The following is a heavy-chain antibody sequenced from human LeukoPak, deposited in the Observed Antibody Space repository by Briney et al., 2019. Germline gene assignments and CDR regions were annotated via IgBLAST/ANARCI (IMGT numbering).Heavy chain of an antibody. CDR2: ISWNSGSI. V-gene: IGHV3-9*01. J-gene: IGHJ4*02. CDR3: AKDITDRIAAAGDY. CDR1: GFTFDDYA. D-gene: IGHD6-13*01. Sequence: GGSLRLSCAASGFTFDDYATHWVRQAPGKGLEWVSGISWNSGSIGYADSVKGRFTISRDNAKNSLYLQMNSLRAEDTALYYCAKDITDRIAAAGDYWGQGTLVTVSS.